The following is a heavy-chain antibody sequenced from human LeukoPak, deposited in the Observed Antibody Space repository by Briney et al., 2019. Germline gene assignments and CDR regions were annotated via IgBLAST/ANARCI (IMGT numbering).Heavy chain of an antibody. V-gene: IGHV3-23*01. CDR2: SGSGGST. CDR3: AKDRHVGSHNY. Sequence: GGSLRLSCAASGFTFSSYAMTWVRQAPGKGLEWVSVSGSGGSTYYADPVRGRFTISRDNSKNTVYLQMNSLRAEDTAVYYCAKDRHVGSHNYWGQGTQVTVSS. J-gene: IGHJ4*02. D-gene: IGHD1-26*01. CDR1: GFTFSSYA.